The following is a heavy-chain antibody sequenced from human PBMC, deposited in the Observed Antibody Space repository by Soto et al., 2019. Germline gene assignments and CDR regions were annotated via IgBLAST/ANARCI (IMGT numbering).Heavy chain of an antibody. CDR2: ISSSSSTI. J-gene: IGHJ6*02. CDR1: GFTFSSYS. D-gene: IGHD1-26*01. CDR3: ANMYSGSSHWPRGYYGMDV. V-gene: IGHV3-48*01. Sequence: PGGSLRLSCAASGFTFSSYSMNWVRQAPGKGLEWVSYISSSSSTIYYADSVKGRFTISRDNSKNTLYLQMNSLRAEDTAVYYCANMYSGSSHWPRGYYGMDVWGQGTTVTVSS.